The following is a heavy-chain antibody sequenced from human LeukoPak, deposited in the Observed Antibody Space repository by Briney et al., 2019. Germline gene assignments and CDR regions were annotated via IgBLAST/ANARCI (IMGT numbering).Heavy chain of an antibody. D-gene: IGHD1-26*01. CDR1: GGSISSYY. Sequence: SETLSLTCTVSGGSISSYYWSWIRQPPGKGLEWIGYIYYSGSTNYNPSLKSRVTISVDTSKNQFSLKLSSVTAADTAVYYCASSGWELLGDDAFDIWGQGTMVTVSS. V-gene: IGHV4-59*01. CDR3: ASSGWELLGDDAFDI. J-gene: IGHJ3*02. CDR2: IYYSGST.